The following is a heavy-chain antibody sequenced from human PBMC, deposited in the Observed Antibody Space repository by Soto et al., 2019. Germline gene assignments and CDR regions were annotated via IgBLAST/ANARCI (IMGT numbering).Heavy chain of an antibody. CDR1: GYTFAKYG. J-gene: IGHJ4*02. V-gene: IGHV1-18*01. CDR2: ISAYNGTT. CDR3: ARALPWLALRYFDY. D-gene: IGHD6-19*01. Sequence: QVRLVQSGAEVKKPGASVKVSCQSSGYTFAKYGITWVRQAPGQGLEWIGWISAYNGTTNYAQRLQGRVTLTTDPASSTVRMALRRLTSDFPGGYYCARALPWLALRYFDYWGQGTLVTVSS.